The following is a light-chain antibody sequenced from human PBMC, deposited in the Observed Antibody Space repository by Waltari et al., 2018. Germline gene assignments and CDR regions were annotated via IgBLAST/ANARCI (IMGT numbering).Light chain of an antibody. CDR1: QSVSSY. V-gene: IGKV3-11*01. CDR2: DAS. Sequence: EIVLTQSPATLSLSPGERATLSCRASQSVSSYLAWYQQKPGQAPRLLIYDASNRATGIPARFSGSGSGTDFTLTISSLEPEDFAVYYCQQRGNWPRTFGQGTKLEIE. CDR3: QQRGNWPRT. J-gene: IGKJ2*01.